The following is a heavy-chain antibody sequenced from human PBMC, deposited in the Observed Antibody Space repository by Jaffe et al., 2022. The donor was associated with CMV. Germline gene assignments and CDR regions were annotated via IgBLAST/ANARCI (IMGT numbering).Heavy chain of an antibody. D-gene: IGHD5-12*01. CDR3: ARPARGYSGYAATYYYYGMDV. V-gene: IGHV1-69*01. CDR2: IIPIFGTA. J-gene: IGHJ6*02. Sequence: QVQLVQSGAEVKKPGSSVKVSCKASGGTFSSYAISWVRQAPGQGLEWMGGIIPIFGTANYAQKFQGRVTITADESTSTAYMELSSLRSEDTAVYYCARPARGYSGYAATYYYYGMDVWGQGTTVTVSS. CDR1: GGTFSSYA.